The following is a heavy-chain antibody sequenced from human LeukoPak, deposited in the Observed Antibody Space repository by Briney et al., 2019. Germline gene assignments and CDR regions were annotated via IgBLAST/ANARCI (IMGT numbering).Heavy chain of an antibody. V-gene: IGHV1-69*01. Sequence: GSSVKVSCKASGGTFSSYAISWVRQAPGQGREWMGGIIPIFGTANYAQKFQGRVTITADESTSTAYMELSSLRSEDTAVYYCAGPFAVTLDDAFDIWGQGTMVTVSS. D-gene: IGHD2-21*02. CDR2: IIPIFGTA. CDR3: AGPFAVTLDDAFDI. CDR1: GGTFSSYA. J-gene: IGHJ3*02.